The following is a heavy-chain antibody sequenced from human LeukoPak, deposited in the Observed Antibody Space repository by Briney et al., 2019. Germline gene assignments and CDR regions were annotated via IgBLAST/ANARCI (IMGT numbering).Heavy chain of an antibody. CDR1: GFTFSSYG. J-gene: IGHJ4*02. CDR2: ISWNSGFI. D-gene: IGHD3-10*01. Sequence: GGSLRLSCVTSGFTFSSYGMHWVRQAPGKGLEWVSGISWNSGFIGYADSVKGRFTISRDNAKNSLYLQMNSLRAEDMALYYCAKGLYGSGSYPDYWGQGTLVTVSS. V-gene: IGHV3-9*03. CDR3: AKGLYGSGSYPDY.